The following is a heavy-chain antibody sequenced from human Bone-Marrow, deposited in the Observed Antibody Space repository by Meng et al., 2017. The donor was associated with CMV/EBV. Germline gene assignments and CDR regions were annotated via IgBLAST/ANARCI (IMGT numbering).Heavy chain of an antibody. D-gene: IGHD2-2*01. J-gene: IGHJ6*02. Sequence: SVKVSCKASGGTFRNYGISWVRQAPGQGLEWMGGIIPFFGTANYAQKFQDRVTIATDESTSTAYMELSSLRSEDTAVYYCARVDIVVVPAALGGYYYYGMDVWGQGTTVTVSS. CDR2: IIPFFGTA. CDR1: GGTFRNYG. V-gene: IGHV1-69*05. CDR3: ARVDIVVVPAALGGYYYYGMDV.